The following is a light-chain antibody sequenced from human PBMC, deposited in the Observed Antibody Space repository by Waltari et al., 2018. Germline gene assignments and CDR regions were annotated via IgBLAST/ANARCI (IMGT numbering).Light chain of an antibody. CDR3: CSYTSSDTYV. J-gene: IGLJ1*01. CDR2: DAG. V-gene: IGLV2-14*02. Sequence: WFQQRPGKAPRLIIYDAGKRPSGVSNRFSGSMSGYTASLTISGLQAEDEADYYCCSYTSSDTYVFGSGTTVTVL.